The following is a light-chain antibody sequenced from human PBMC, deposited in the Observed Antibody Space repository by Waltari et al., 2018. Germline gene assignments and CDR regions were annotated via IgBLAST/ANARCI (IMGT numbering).Light chain of an antibody. V-gene: IGLV1-44*01. CDR2: SSN. CDR1: NSNLGSNT. J-gene: IGLJ3*02. CDR3: AVWDDSLNGRV. Sequence: QSVLTHPPSASGTPGQRVTIPCSGRNSNLGSNTVTWYQQLPGTAPKLLIYSSNQRPSGVPDRFSASTSGTSASLAISGLQSEDEADYYCAVWDDSLNGRVFGGGTKLTVL.